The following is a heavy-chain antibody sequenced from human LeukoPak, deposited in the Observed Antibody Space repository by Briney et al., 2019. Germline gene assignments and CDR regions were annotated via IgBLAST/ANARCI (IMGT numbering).Heavy chain of an antibody. D-gene: IGHD3-10*01. CDR3: ARPLIRSRSPNAFDI. CDR1: GYSLTSYW. Sequence: GESLKISCKGSGYSLTSYWIGWVRQMPGKGLEWMGIIYPGDSDTRYSPSFQGQVTISADKSISTAYLQWSSLKASDTAMYYCARPLIRSRSPNAFDIWGQGTMVTVSS. V-gene: IGHV5-51*01. J-gene: IGHJ3*02. CDR2: IYPGDSDT.